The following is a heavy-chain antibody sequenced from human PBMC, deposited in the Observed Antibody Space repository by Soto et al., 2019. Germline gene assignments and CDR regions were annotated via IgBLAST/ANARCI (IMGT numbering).Heavy chain of an antibody. CDR2: IKSKNDGGTT. CDR1: GFTFSHAW. Sequence: GGSLRLSCAASGFTFSHAWMNWVRQAPGKGLEWVGRIKSKNDGGTTEYAAPVKNKFTISRDDSKNTLYLQMNSLKTYDTVLYYCTTLLLWFGPDSYDIWGQGTMVTVSS. J-gene: IGHJ3*02. D-gene: IGHD3-10*01. V-gene: IGHV3-15*07. CDR3: TTLLLWFGPDSYDI.